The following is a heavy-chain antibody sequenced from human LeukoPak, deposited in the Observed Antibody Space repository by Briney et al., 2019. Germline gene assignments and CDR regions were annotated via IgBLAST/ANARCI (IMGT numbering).Heavy chain of an antibody. CDR3: ARDPVGYCSGGSCFRYYFDY. Sequence: GGSLRLSCAASGFTFSSYGMNWVRQAPGKGLEWVSSISSGSSYIYYADSVKGRFTISRDNAKNSLYLQMNSLRAEDTAVYYCARDPVGYCSGGSCFRYYFDYWGQGTLVTVSS. V-gene: IGHV3-21*01. D-gene: IGHD2-15*01. J-gene: IGHJ4*02. CDR1: GFTFSSYG. CDR2: ISSGSSYI.